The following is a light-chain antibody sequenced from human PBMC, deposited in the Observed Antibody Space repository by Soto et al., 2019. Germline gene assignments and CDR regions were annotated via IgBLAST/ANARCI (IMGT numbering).Light chain of an antibody. CDR2: QDN. J-gene: IGLJ2*01. CDR1: KLRLQY. Sequence: SYELTQPPSVSVSPGQTASITCSGDKLRLQYACWYQQKPGQSPVLIMYQDNKRPSSIPERFSGSNSGNTATLTISGTQAVDEAEYYCQVWDSTTVLFGGGTKLTVL. CDR3: QVWDSTTVL. V-gene: IGLV3-1*01.